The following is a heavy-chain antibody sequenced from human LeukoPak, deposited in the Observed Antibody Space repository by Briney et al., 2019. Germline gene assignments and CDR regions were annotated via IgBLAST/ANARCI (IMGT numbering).Heavy chain of an antibody. V-gene: IGHV1-46*01. CDR1: GYTFTNYY. Sequence: ASVKVSCKASGYTFTNYYMHWVRQAPGQGLEWMAIINPSGGSTSYTEKFQGRVTMTTDTSTSTVYMELSSLRSEDTAVYYCARGTPSMKYYDNSGYNPDLYYFDYWGQGTLVTVSS. CDR2: INPSGGST. CDR3: ARGTPSMKYYDNSGYNPDLYYFDY. D-gene: IGHD3-22*01. J-gene: IGHJ4*02.